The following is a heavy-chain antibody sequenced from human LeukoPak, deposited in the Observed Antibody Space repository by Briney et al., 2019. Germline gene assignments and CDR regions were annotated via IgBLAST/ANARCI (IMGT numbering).Heavy chain of an antibody. V-gene: IGHV3-30*02. J-gene: IGHJ4*02. Sequence: GGSLRLSCGASGFTFSNYGMLWVRQAPGKGLEWVAFIRYDGNNKLYADSMKGRFTISRDNSKNTLYLHINSLRAEDTAVYYCVKDNPLDYWGQGTLVFVSS. CDR2: IRYDGNNK. CDR3: VKDNPLDY. D-gene: IGHD1-14*01. CDR1: GFTFSNYG.